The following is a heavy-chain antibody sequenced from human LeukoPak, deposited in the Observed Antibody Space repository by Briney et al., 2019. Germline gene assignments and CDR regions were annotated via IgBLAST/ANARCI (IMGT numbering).Heavy chain of an antibody. V-gene: IGHV1-46*01. CDR2: INPSGGST. CDR1: GYTFTSYY. Sequence: ASVKVSCKASGYTFTSYYMHWVRRAPGQGLEWMGIINPSGGSTSYAQKFQGRVTMTRDTSTSTVYMELSSLRSEDTAVYYCARARGGYNFALLGPGPSDYWGQGTLVTVSS. J-gene: IGHJ4*02. D-gene: IGHD5-24*01. CDR3: ARARGGYNFALLGPGPSDY.